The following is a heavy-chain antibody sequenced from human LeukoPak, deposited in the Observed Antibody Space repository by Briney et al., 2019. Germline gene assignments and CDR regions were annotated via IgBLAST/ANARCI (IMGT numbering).Heavy chain of an antibody. V-gene: IGHV4-59*01. J-gene: IGHJ6*03. D-gene: IGHD4-11*01. CDR2: IYYSGST. CDR3: ARCVTTDYYYYMDV. CDR1: GGSISSYY. Sequence: PSETLSLTCTVSGGSISSYYWSWIWQPPGKGLEWIGYIYYSGSTNYNPSLKSRVTISVDTSKNQFSLKLSSVTAADTAVYYCARCVTTDYYYYMDVWGKGTTVTVSS.